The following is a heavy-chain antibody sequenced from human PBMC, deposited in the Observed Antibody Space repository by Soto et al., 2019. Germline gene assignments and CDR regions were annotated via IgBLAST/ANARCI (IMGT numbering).Heavy chain of an antibody. CDR3: TRATFDV. Sequence: PGGSLRLSCAVSGFSFSTYAMQWVRQPPGKGLEWLAIIWFDGVKEYDAESVRGRYTVSIDNSKNTVSLQMDTVGAEDSALYYCTRATFDVWGQGTTVTVSS. J-gene: IGHJ6*02. V-gene: IGHV3-33*04. CDR2: IWFDGVKE. CDR1: GFSFSTYA.